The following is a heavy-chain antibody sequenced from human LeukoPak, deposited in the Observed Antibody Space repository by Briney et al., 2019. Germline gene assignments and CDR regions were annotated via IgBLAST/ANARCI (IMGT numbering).Heavy chain of an antibody. CDR2: INPSSGSA. V-gene: IGHV1-46*01. J-gene: IGHJ4*02. D-gene: IGHD6-19*01. CDR1: GYTFTSYY. CDR3: ASELSGWYFSEKLIAY. Sequence: ASVKVSCKASGYTFTSYYMHWVRQAPGQGLEWMGIINPSSGSASYAQKFQGRVTMTRDTSTSTVYMELSRLRSEDTAVYYCASELSGWYFSEKLIAYWGQGTLVTVSS.